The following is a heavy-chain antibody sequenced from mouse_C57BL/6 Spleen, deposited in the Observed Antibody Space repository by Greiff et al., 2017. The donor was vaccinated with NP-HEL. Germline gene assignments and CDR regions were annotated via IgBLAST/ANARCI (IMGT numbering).Heavy chain of an antibody. J-gene: IGHJ2*01. CDR3: TRKVETGTYYFDY. CDR2: ISSGGDYI. D-gene: IGHD4-1*01. V-gene: IGHV5-9-1*02. Sequence: LQQSGEGLVKPGGSLKLSCAASGFTFSSYAMSWVRQTPEKRLEWVAYISSGGDYIYYADTVKGRFTISRDNARNTLYLQMSSLKSEDTAMYYCTRKVETGTYYFDYWGQGTTLTVSS. CDR1: GFTFSSYA.